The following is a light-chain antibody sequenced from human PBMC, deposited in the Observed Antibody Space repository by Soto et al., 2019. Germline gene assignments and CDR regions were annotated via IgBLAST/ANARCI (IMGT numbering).Light chain of an antibody. V-gene: IGKV3-20*01. Sequence: TQSPGTLFLSPGERATLSFRASQSVSNNYLAWYQQKPGQAPRLLIYGASSRATGIPDRFSGSGSGTDFTLTIGRLEPEDFAVYYCQQYGTSPHFGQGTKLEIK. CDR3: QQYGTSPH. J-gene: IGKJ2*01. CDR2: GAS. CDR1: QSVSNNY.